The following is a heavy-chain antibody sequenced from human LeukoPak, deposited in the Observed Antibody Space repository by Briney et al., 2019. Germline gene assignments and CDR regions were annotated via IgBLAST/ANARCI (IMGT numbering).Heavy chain of an antibody. J-gene: IGHJ4*02. V-gene: IGHV4-59*08. Sequence: SETLSLTCTVSGGSISSYYWSWIRKPPGKGLEWIGYIYYSGSTNYNPSLKSRVTISVDTSKNQFSLKLSSVTAADTAVYYCARQVTMVRAFDYWGQGTLVTVSS. CDR2: IYYSGST. CDR3: ARQVTMVRAFDY. D-gene: IGHD3-10*01. CDR1: GGSISSYY.